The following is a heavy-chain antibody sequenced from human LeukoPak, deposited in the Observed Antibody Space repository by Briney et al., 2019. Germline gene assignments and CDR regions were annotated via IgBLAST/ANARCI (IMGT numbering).Heavy chain of an antibody. CDR2: NYPGDSDT. CDR3: AIGGDSSTSCYRCFNF. J-gene: IGHJ4*02. CDR1: GYRFTSYW. D-gene: IGHD2-2*01. Sequence: GESLKISCTGSGYRFTSYWIGWVRQMPGKGLGWGAINYPGDSDTRYSPPFRGQVTIPADKSISTAYLQWDSLEASDTAMYYCAIGGDSSTSCYRCFNFWGQGTLVTVSS. V-gene: IGHV5-51*01.